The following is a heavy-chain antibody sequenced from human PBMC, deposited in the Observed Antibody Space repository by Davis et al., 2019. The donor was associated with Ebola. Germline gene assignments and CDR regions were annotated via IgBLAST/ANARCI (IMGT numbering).Heavy chain of an antibody. Sequence: MPSETLSLTCTVSGGTISSYYWSWIRQPPGKGLEWIGDIYHSGSTNYNPSLKSRVTISVDKSKNQFSLKLSYVTAADTAGYYCARDPGSSWYQSHNGMNVWGKGTTVTVSS. J-gene: IGHJ6*04. CDR1: GGTISSYY. CDR2: IYHSGST. V-gene: IGHV4-59*12. CDR3: ARDPGSSWYQSHNGMNV. D-gene: IGHD6-13*01.